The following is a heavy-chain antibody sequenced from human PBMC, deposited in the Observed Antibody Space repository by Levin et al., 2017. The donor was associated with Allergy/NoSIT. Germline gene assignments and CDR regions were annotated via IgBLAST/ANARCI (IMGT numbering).Heavy chain of an antibody. J-gene: IGHJ4*02. CDR2: IRSKANSYAT. CDR3: TRPGSIQLWDYFDY. V-gene: IGHV3-73*01. D-gene: IGHD5-18*01. CDR1: GFTFSGSA. Sequence: PGGSLRLSCAASGFTFSGSAMHWVRQASGKGLEWVGRIRSKANSYATAYAASVKGRFTISRDDSKNTAYLQMNSLKTEDTAVYYCTRPGSIQLWDYFDYWGQGTLVTVSS.